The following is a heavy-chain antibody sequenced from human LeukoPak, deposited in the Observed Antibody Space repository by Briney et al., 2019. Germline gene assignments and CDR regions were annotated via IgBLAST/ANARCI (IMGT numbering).Heavy chain of an antibody. Sequence: PSETLSLTCTVSGGSISSSSYYWGWIRQPPGKGLEWIGYIYYSGSTNYNPSLKSRVTISVDTSKNQFSLKLSSVTAADTAVYYCARGPGGYGSRWFDPWGQGTLVTVSS. CDR2: IYYSGST. CDR1: GGSISSSSYY. D-gene: IGHD5-12*01. V-gene: IGHV4-61*05. J-gene: IGHJ5*02. CDR3: ARGPGGYGSRWFDP.